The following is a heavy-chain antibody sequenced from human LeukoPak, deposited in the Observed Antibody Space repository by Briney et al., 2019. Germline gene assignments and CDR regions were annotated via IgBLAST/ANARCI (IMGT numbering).Heavy chain of an antibody. J-gene: IGHJ4*02. CDR3: ARGRLRGFTGYDRGDFDL. D-gene: IGHD5-12*01. CDR2: TSGYSNNI. Sequence: GGSLRLSCAASGFTFSTYAMTWVRQAPGKGPEWVAYTSGYSNNIYYADSLKGRFTISRDNSKKSLYLQMSSLRAEDTAVYYCARGRLRGFTGYDRGDFDLWGQGTLVTVSS. V-gene: IGHV3-21*01. CDR1: GFTFSTYA.